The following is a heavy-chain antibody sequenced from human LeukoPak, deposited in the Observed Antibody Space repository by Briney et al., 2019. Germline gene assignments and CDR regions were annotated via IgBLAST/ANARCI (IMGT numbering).Heavy chain of an antibody. D-gene: IGHD2-15*01. V-gene: IGHV3-33*06. CDR1: GFTFSSYG. CDR3: AKDSGSKGYSFYYMDV. Sequence: WRSLRLSCAASGFTFSSYGRHWVRQAPGKGLEGVAVIWYDGSNKYYADSVKGRFTISRDNSKNTLYLQMNRLKDEATAGYYCAKDSGSKGYSFYYMDVWGKGTTVTVSS. CDR2: IWYDGSNK. J-gene: IGHJ6*03.